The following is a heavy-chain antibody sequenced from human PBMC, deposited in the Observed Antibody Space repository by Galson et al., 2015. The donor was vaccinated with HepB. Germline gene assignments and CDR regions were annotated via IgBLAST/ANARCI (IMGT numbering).Heavy chain of an antibody. Sequence: SLRLSCAASGFTVSSNYMSWVRQAPGKGLEWVSVIYSGGSTYYADSVKGRFTISRDNSRNTLYLQMNSLRDEDTAMYYCARSRKLLLGRSSMDVWGQGTTVTVSS. CDR1: GFTVSSNY. J-gene: IGHJ6*02. V-gene: IGHV3-66*01. CDR2: IYSGGST. CDR3: ARSRKLLLGRSSMDV. D-gene: IGHD3-22*01.